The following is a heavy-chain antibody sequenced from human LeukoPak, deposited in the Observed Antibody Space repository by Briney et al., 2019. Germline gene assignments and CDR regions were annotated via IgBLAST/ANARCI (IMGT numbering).Heavy chain of an antibody. Sequence: GESLKISCKGSGYSFTSYWIGWVRQMPGKGLEWMGIIYPGDSDTRYRPSFQGQVTISADKSISTAYLQWSSLKASDTAMYYCATGYSSSWYPDWFDPWGQGTLVTVSS. D-gene: IGHD6-13*01. CDR3: ATGYSSSWYPDWFDP. V-gene: IGHV5-51*01. CDR2: IYPGDSDT. J-gene: IGHJ5*02. CDR1: GYSFTSYW.